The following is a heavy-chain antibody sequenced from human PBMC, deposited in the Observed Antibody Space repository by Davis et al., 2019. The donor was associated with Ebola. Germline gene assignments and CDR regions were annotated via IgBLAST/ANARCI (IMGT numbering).Heavy chain of an antibody. CDR2: IYHSGST. Sequence: GSLRLSCAVSGGSISSSNWWSWVRQPPGKGLEWIGEIYHSGSTNYNPSLKSRVTISVDKSKNQFSLKLSSVTAADTAVYYCARGAFYYDSSGYYGDAFDIWGQGTMVTVSS. CDR3: ARGAFYYDSSGYYGDAFDI. D-gene: IGHD3-22*01. V-gene: IGHV4-4*02. CDR1: GGSISSSNW. J-gene: IGHJ3*02.